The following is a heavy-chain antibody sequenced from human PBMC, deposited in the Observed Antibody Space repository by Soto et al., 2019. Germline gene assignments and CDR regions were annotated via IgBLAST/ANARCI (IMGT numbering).Heavy chain of an antibody. V-gene: IGHV3-23*01. J-gene: IGHJ6*03. CDR3: AYTNSVCSGGYYYYCMDV. D-gene: IGHD3-10*02. CDR2: ISGSGSST. Sequence: EVQLLESGGGLVQPGGSLRLSCAASGFTFSTYALSWVRQAPGKGLEWVSTISGSGSSTYYEDSVKGRFTISRDNSKNTLYLQMNSLRAADTAVYYCAYTNSVCSGGYYYYCMDVWGKGTTVTVSS. CDR1: GFTFSTYA.